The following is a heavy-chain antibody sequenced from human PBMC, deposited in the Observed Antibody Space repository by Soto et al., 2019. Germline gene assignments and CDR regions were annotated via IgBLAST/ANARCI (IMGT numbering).Heavy chain of an antibody. J-gene: IGHJ3*02. CDR1: GFTFSSYA. CDR2: ISYDGSNK. Sequence: GGSLRLSCAASGFTFSSYAMHWVRQAPGRGLEWVAVISYDGSNKYYADSVKGRFTISRDNSKNTLYLQMNSLRAEDTAVYYCARESYYYDSSGYFRGAFDIWGQGXMVTV. D-gene: IGHD3-22*01. V-gene: IGHV3-30-3*01. CDR3: ARESYYYDSSGYFRGAFDI.